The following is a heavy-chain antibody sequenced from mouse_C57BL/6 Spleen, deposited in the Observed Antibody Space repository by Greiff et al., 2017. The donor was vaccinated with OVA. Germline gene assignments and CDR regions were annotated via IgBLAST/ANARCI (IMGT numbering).Heavy chain of an antibody. CDR2: IDPSDSYT. Sequence: QVQLQQPGAELVMPGASVKLSCKASGYTFTSYWMHWVKQRPGQGLEWIGEIDPSDSYTNYNQKFKGKSTLTVDKSSSTAYMQLSSLTSEDSAVYYCARGRLLYAMDYWGQGTSVTVSS. D-gene: IGHD1-1*01. J-gene: IGHJ4*01. CDR3: ARGRLLYAMDY. V-gene: IGHV1-69*01. CDR1: GYTFTSYW.